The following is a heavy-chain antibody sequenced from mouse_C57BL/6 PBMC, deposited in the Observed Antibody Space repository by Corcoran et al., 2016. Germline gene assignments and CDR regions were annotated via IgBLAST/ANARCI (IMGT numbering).Heavy chain of an antibody. CDR3: TTSFERGSWFAY. CDR1: GFNIKDYY. Sequence: EVQLQQSVAELVRPGASVKLSCTASGFNIKDYYMHWVKQRPEQGLEWIGRIDPEDGDTEYAPKFQGKATMTADTSSNTAYLQLSSLTSEDTTVYYCTTSFERGSWFAYWGQGTLVTVSA. CDR2: IDPEDGDT. D-gene: IGHD3-1*01. V-gene: IGHV14-1*01. J-gene: IGHJ3*01.